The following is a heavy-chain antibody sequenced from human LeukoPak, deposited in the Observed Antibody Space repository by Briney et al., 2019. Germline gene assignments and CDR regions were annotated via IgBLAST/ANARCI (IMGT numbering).Heavy chain of an antibody. CDR3: ARDGNSGYTFDY. CDR2: IYTSGST. V-gene: IGHV4-4*07. D-gene: IGHD5-12*01. CDR1: GVSISSYY. J-gene: IGHJ4*02. Sequence: PETLSLTCTASGVSISSYYWSWIRQAAGKGLEWIGRIYTSGSTKYNPSLKSRVTMSVDTSKNQFSLKLSSVTAADTAVYYCARDGNSGYTFDYWGQGTPVTVSS.